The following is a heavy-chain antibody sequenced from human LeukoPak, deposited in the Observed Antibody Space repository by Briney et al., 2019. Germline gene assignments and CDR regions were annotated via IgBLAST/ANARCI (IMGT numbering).Heavy chain of an antibody. J-gene: IGHJ3*02. D-gene: IGHD2-8*01. Sequence: GGSLRLSCAASGFTFSSYWMHWVRQAPGKGLVCVSRISSDGTSTSYADSVKGRFTISRDNAKNTLYLQMNSLRAEDTAVYYWARGTGYGVFDIWGHGAMVTVSS. CDR1: GFTFSSYW. CDR2: ISSDGTST. CDR3: ARGTGYGVFDI. V-gene: IGHV3-74*01.